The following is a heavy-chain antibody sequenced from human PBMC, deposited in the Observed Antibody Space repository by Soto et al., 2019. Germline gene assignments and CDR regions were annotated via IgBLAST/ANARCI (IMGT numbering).Heavy chain of an antibody. V-gene: IGHV1-18*01. CDR1: GYTVNTYA. D-gene: IGHD1-1*01. Sequence: QVQLVQSGAEVKKPGASVKVSCKVSGYTVNTYAISWVRQAPGQGLEWVGWISAYNGNTNYAQNLQGRVTMTIDTSTTTAAIEVRSLRSDDTAVYYCIGMTAGWFDSWGQATLVTVSS. CDR3: IGMTAGWFDS. CDR2: ISAYNGNT. J-gene: IGHJ5*01.